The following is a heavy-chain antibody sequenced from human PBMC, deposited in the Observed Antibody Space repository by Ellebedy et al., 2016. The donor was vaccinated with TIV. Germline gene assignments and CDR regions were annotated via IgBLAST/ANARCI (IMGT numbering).Heavy chain of an antibody. Sequence: MPGGSLRLSCTASGGPISSYYRTWIRQPAGKGLEWIGLIYTSGSTNYNPSLQSRVTISLDESKNQFSLKLTPVTAADTAVYYCARQRSFRAVPDAFDFWGQGTMIIVSS. CDR3: ARQRSFRAVPDAFDF. D-gene: IGHD3-10*01. V-gene: IGHV4-4*07. CDR2: IYTSGST. J-gene: IGHJ3*01. CDR1: GGPISSYY.